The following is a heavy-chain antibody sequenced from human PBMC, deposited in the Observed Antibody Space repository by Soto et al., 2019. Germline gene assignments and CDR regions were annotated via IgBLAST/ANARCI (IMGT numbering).Heavy chain of an antibody. D-gene: IGHD5-18*01. J-gene: IGHJ6*02. CDR3: ARVGGYSYHLYGLDV. Sequence: SETLSLTCAVYGGSFSGYYWNWIRQSPGKGLEWIGEITHSGSTNYSPSLESRVTLSLDTSENQFSLKLTSVTAADTAVYYCARVGGYSYHLYGLDVWGQGTTVTVSS. V-gene: IGHV4-34*01. CDR2: ITHSGST. CDR1: GGSFSGYY.